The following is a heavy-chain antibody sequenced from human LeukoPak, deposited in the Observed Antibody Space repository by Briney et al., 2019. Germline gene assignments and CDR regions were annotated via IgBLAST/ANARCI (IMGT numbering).Heavy chain of an antibody. V-gene: IGHV1-2*02. CDR3: ARSYGSGSYHLDY. CDR2: INPNSGGT. J-gene: IGHJ4*02. D-gene: IGHD3-10*01. CDR1: GYTFTGYY. Sequence: ASVKVSCKASGYTFTGYYMHWVRQAPGQGLEWMGWINPNSGGTNYAQKFQGRVTMTRDTSISTAYMELSRLRSDDTAVYYCARSYGSGSYHLDYWGQGTLVTVSS.